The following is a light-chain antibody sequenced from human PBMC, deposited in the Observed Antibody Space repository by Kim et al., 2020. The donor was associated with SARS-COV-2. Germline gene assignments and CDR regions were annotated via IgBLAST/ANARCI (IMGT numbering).Light chain of an antibody. CDR1: GSNIARNV. V-gene: IGLV1-44*01. CDR2: ATD. Sequence: QSVLTQSPSASGTPGQRVTISCFGSGSNIARNVVNWYQQFPGTAPKLLIYATDQRSSGVPDRFSGSRSGTSASLDISGLQSDDEADYYCGTWDDSLNELVFGGGTQLTVL. CDR3: GTWDDSLNELV. J-gene: IGLJ3*02.